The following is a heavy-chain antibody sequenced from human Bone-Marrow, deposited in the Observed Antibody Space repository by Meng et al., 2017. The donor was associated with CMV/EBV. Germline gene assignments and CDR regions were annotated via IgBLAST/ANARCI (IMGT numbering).Heavy chain of an antibody. CDR2: ITTNNGYT. V-gene: IGHV1-18*01. CDR3: ARHQTPSGWYPPDY. J-gene: IGHJ4*02. Sequence: ASVKVSCKASGYTFTSYAITWVRQAPGQGLEWVGWITTNNGYTRYAQKLRDRITMTRDTSTTTAYMELRSLRYDDTAIYYCARHQTPSGWYPPDYWGQGTLVTV. CDR1: GYTFTSYA. D-gene: IGHD6-19*01.